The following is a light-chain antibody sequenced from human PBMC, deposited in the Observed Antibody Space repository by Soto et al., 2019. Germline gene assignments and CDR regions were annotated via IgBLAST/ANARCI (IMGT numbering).Light chain of an antibody. CDR1: ESIARH. V-gene: IGKV1-39*01. J-gene: IGKJ5*01. CDR3: QQTYSTLSIT. Sequence: DIQMTQSPSSLSASVGDRVTITCRASESIARHLNWYQQKPGRAPNLLIYAASSLQNGVPSRFRGGGSGTDFTLTISNLQPEDFATYYCQQTYSTLSITFGQGTQLEIK. CDR2: AAS.